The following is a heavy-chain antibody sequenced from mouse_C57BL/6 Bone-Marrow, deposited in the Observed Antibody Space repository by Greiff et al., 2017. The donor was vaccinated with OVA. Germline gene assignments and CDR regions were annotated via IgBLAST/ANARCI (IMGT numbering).Heavy chain of an antibody. Sequence: EVKLQESGGGLVKPGGSLKLSCAASGFTFSDYGMHWVRQAPEKGLEWVAYISSGSSTIYYADTVKGRFTFSRDNAKNTLFLHMTSLRSEDTAMSYGASRHYCGSSRGLAYWGQGTLVTVSA. J-gene: IGHJ3*01. D-gene: IGHD1-1*01. CDR3: ASRHYCGSSRGLAY. V-gene: IGHV5-17*01. CDR1: GFTFSDYG. CDR2: ISSGSSTI.